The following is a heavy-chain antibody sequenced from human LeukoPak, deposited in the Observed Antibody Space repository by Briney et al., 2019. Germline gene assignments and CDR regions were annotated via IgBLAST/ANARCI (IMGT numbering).Heavy chain of an antibody. CDR3: ARSGGGWFTYNWFDP. V-gene: IGHV4-59*08. D-gene: IGHD6-19*01. CDR2: IYYSGST. Sequence: PSGTLSLTCTVSGGSISSYYWSWIRQPPGKGLEWIGYIYYSGSTNYNPSLKSRVTISVDTSKNQFSLKLSSVTAADTAVYYCARSGGGWFTYNWFDPWGQGTLVTVSS. J-gene: IGHJ5*02. CDR1: GGSISSYY.